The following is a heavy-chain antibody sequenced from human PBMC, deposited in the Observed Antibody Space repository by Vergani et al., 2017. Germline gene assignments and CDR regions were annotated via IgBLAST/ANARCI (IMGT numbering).Heavy chain of an antibody. J-gene: IGHJ4*02. D-gene: IGHD4-17*01. CDR1: GFTFSSYA. CDR2: ISYDGSNK. CDR3: AKDPSLYGDYVGYYFDY. Sequence: QVQLVESGGGVVQPGRSLRLSCAASGFTFSSYAMHWVRQAPGKGLEWVAVISYDGSNKYYADSVKGRFTISRDNSKNTLYLQMNSLRAEDTAVYYCAKDPSLYGDYVGYYFDYWGQGTLVTVSS. V-gene: IGHV3-30*04.